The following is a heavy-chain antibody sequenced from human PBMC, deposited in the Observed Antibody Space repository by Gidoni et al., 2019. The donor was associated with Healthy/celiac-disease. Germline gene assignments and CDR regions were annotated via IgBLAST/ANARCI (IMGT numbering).Heavy chain of an antibody. CDR1: GVTFSSYG. J-gene: IGHJ2*01. Sequence: QVQLVESGGGVVQPGRSLRLSCAASGVTFSSYGMHWVRQAPGKGLEWVAVIGYDGSNKYYADSVKGRFTISRDNSKNTLYLQMNSLRAEDTAVYYCARDIGSWYFDLWGRGTLVTVSS. D-gene: IGHD1-26*01. CDR3: ARDIGSWYFDL. CDR2: IGYDGSNK. V-gene: IGHV3-33*01.